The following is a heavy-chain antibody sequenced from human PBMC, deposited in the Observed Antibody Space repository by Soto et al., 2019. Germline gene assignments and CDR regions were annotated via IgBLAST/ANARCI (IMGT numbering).Heavy chain of an antibody. CDR3: AAELGGWYANGVAV. D-gene: IGHD6-19*01. CDR2: IVVGSGNT. CDR1: GFTFSSSA. V-gene: IGHV1-58*01. Sequence: QMQLVQSGPEVKKPGTSVKVSCKASGFTFSSSAVQWVRQARGQRLEWIGWIVVGSGNTNYAQKFQERVTITRDMSTSTGYMELSSLRSEDTPVYYCAAELGGWYANGVAVWGQGTTVTVSS. J-gene: IGHJ6*02.